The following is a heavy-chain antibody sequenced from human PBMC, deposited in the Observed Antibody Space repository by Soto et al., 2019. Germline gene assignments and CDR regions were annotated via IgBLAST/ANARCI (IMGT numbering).Heavy chain of an antibody. CDR2: INGGNGHT. CDR1: GYTFSTYA. Sequence: ASVKVSCKASGYTFSTYALHWVRQAPGQGLEWMGWINGGNGHTRYSQKFKDRVTISRDTPASTAYMELSGLRSEDAAVYYCARGKGMEENYYYYGMDVWGQGTTVTVSS. CDR3: ARGKGMEENYYYYGMDV. D-gene: IGHD1-1*01. V-gene: IGHV1-3*01. J-gene: IGHJ6*02.